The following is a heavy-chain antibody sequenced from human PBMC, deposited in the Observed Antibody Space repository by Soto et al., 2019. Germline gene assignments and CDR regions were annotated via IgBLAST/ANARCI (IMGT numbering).Heavy chain of an antibody. D-gene: IGHD2-15*01. Sequence: GGSLRLSCISSGFTFRTYTMNWVRQAPGKGLEWVSGIRGFSPYTFYAESVKGRFTISRDNAKNSLYLQINSLRAEDTAVYYCARDRGYDAHDYYYNDMDVWGQGTTVTV. CDR3: ARDRGYDAHDYYYNDMDV. CDR1: GFTFRTYT. J-gene: IGHJ6*02. CDR2: IRGFSPYT. V-gene: IGHV3-21*01.